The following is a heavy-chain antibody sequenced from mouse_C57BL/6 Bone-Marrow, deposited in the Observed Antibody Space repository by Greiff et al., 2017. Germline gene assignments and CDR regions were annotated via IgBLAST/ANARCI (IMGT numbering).Heavy chain of an antibody. D-gene: IGHD2-2*01. Sequence: VQLQQSGAELARPGASVKLSCKASGYTFTSYGISWVKQRTGQGLEWIGEIYPRSGNTYYNEKFKGKATLTADNSSSTAYMELRSLTSEDSAVYFCARDGYDSFAYWGQGTLVTVSA. J-gene: IGHJ3*01. CDR3: ARDGYDSFAY. V-gene: IGHV1-81*01. CDR2: IYPRSGNT. CDR1: GYTFTSYG.